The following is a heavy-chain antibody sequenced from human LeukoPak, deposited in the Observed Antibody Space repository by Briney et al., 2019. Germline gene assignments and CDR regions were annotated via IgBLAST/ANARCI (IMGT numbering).Heavy chain of an antibody. Sequence: SETLSLTCAVYGGSFSGYYWSWIRQPPGKGLEWIGEINHSGSTNYNPSLKSRVTISVDTSKNQFSLKLSSVTAADTAVYYCARDHRSLDAFDIWGQGTMVTVSS. D-gene: IGHD1-26*01. V-gene: IGHV4-34*01. CDR3: ARDHRSLDAFDI. CDR1: GGSFSGYY. J-gene: IGHJ3*02. CDR2: INHSGST.